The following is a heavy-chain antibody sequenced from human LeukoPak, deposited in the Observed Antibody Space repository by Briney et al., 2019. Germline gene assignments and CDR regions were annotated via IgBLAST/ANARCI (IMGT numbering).Heavy chain of an antibody. Sequence: GGSLRLSCAASGFTFNSYAMHWVRQAPGKGLDWVAVIWYDGSNKYYADSVKGRFTISRDNSKNTLYLQMNSLRAEDTAVYYCARDRGSSGSGVSWGQGTLVTVSS. CDR2: IWYDGSNK. V-gene: IGHV3-33*08. CDR1: GFTFNSYA. CDR3: ARDRGSSGSGVS. D-gene: IGHD3-10*01. J-gene: IGHJ4*02.